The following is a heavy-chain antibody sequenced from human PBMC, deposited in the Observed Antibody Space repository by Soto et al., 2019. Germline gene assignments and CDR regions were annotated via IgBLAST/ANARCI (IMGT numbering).Heavy chain of an antibody. CDR3: ARGDYVDTAMVNWFDP. CDR2: IYHSGST. Sequence: TLSLTCAVSGGSISSGGYSWSWIRQPPGKGLEWIGYIYHSGSTYYNPSLKSRVTISVDRSKNQFSLKLSSVTAADTAVYYCARGDYVDTAMVNWFDPWGQGTLVTVSS. D-gene: IGHD5-18*01. V-gene: IGHV4-30-2*01. J-gene: IGHJ5*02. CDR1: GGSISSGGYS.